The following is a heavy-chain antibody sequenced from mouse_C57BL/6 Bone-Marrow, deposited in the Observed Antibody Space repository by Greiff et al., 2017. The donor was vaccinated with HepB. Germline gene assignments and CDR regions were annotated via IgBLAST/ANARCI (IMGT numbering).Heavy chain of an antibody. Sequence: EVQLQQSGPVLVKPGASVKMSCKASGYTFTDYYMNWVKQSHGKSLEWIGVINPYNGGTSYNQKFKGKATLTVDKSSSTAYMELNSLTSEDSAVYYCALSPYVPPYWGQGTLVTVSA. D-gene: IGHD2-12*01. V-gene: IGHV1-19*01. CDR1: GYTFTDYY. J-gene: IGHJ3*01. CDR3: ALSPYVPPY. CDR2: INPYNGGT.